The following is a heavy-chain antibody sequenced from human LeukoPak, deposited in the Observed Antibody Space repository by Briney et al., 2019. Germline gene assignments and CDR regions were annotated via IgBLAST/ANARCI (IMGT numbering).Heavy chain of an antibody. Sequence: GRSLRLSCAASGFTFSSYAMHWVRQAPGKGLEWVAVISYDGSNKYYADSVKGRFTISRDNSKNTLYLQMNSLRAEDTAVYYCAKHMGHVVVTAETYWGQGTLVTVSS. J-gene: IGHJ4*02. V-gene: IGHV3-30-3*02. D-gene: IGHD2-21*02. CDR1: GFTFSSYA. CDR3: AKHMGHVVVTAETY. CDR2: ISYDGSNK.